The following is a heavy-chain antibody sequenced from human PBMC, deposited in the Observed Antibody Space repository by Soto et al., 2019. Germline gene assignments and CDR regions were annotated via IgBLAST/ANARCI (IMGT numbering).Heavy chain of an antibody. CDR1: GVSISSGDYY. CDR3: ARGPPRRFDP. J-gene: IGHJ5*02. Sequence: SETLSLTCTVSGVSISSGDYYWSWIRQPPGKGLEWIGYIYYSGSTYYNPSLKSRVTISVDTSKNQFSLKLTSVTAADTAVYYCARGPPRRFDPWGQGILVTVSS. V-gene: IGHV4-30-4*01. CDR2: IYYSGST.